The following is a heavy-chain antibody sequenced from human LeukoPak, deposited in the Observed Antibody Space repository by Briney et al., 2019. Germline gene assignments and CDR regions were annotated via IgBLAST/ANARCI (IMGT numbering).Heavy chain of an antibody. CDR1: GGSFSGYY. V-gene: IGHV4-34*01. D-gene: IGHD1-26*01. J-gene: IGHJ4*02. CDR2: INHSGST. CDR3: ARAAPNREGDSGSYSFDY. Sequence: KTSETLSLTCAVYGGSFSGYYWSWIRQPPGKGLEWIGEINHSGSTNYNPSLKSRVTISVDTSKNQFSLKLSSVTAADTAVYYCARAAPNREGDSGSYSFDYWGQGTLVTVSS.